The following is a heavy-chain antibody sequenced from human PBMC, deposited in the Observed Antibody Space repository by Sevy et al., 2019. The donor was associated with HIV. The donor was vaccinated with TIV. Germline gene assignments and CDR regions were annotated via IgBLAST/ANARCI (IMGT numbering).Heavy chain of an antibody. CDR1: GFTPSTYG. V-gene: IGHV3-33*01. CDR2: IGYDGSSK. J-gene: IGHJ4*02. Sequence: GGSLRLSCAASGFTPSTYGMHWVRQAPGKGLEWVAVIGYDGSSKYYADSVKVRFTISRDNSKNTLFLQMDSLRAEDTAVYYCARDPRMYGDYFLAYFDSWGQGTLVTVSS. D-gene: IGHD2-8*01. CDR3: ARDPRMYGDYFLAYFDS.